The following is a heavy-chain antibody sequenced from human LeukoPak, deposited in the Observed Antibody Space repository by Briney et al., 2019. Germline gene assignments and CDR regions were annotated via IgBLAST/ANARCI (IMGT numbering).Heavy chain of an antibody. CDR3: ARDKYTGYETFDY. V-gene: IGHV1-2*02. D-gene: IGHD5-12*01. J-gene: IGHJ4*02. CDR2: INPNNGGT. CDR1: GYTFTNYG. Sequence: ASVKVSCKASGYTFTNYGFTWVRQAPGQGLEWMGWINPNNGGTNYAQKFQGRVTMTRDTSISTAYMELNRLTSDDTAVYYCARDKYTGYETFDYWGQGTPVTVSS.